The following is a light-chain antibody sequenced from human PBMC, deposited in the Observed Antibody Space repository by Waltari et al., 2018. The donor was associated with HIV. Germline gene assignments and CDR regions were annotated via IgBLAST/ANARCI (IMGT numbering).Light chain of an antibody. J-gene: IGKJ3*01. CDR2: LES. CDR1: QTILNTSNRQNY. V-gene: IGKV4-1*01. Sequence: DIVMTQSPDSLGVSLGERANIHCKSSQTILNTSNRQNYLAWYQQKPGQPPRLLMYLESSRESGGPYRFSGRGSGTDFTLTHSSLQAEDVAIYYCQQYRRLPLTFGPGTKV. CDR3: QQYRRLPLT.